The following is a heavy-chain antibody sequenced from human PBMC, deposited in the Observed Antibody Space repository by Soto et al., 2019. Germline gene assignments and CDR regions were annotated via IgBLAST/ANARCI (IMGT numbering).Heavy chain of an antibody. CDR1: GFTFDDYG. V-gene: IGHV3-20*04. Sequence: EVQLVESGGGVVRPGGSLRLSCAASGFTFDDYGMSWVRQAPGKGLEWVSGINWNGGSTGYADSVKGRFTISRDNAKNALHLQMNSRRAEDTALYYCARLYSSGWYGPGRYWGQGTLVTVSS. J-gene: IGHJ4*02. CDR3: ARLYSSGWYGPGRY. CDR2: INWNGGST. D-gene: IGHD6-19*01.